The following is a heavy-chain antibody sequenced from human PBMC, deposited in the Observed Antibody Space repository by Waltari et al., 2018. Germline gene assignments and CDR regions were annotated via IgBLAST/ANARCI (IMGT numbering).Heavy chain of an antibody. V-gene: IGHV4-38-2*01. J-gene: IGHJ3*02. CDR2: LYHTGYF. CDR1: DYTISNGYY. Sequence: QVRLQESGPEVVTTSQTLSPDCSVSDYTISNGYYWAWIRQPPGKGLEWVPSLYHTGYFSYNPSRESRLTMSLDTSKTQVSLNLISVTAADTAVYYCARSYYYGSGTYLAFDIWGQGTNVTVSS. CDR3: ARSYYYGSGTYLAFDI. D-gene: IGHD3-10*01.